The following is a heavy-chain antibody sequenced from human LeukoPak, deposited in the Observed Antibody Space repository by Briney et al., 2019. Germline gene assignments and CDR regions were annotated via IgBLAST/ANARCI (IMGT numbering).Heavy chain of an antibody. J-gene: IGHJ6*03. V-gene: IGHV4-39*07. D-gene: IGHD5-18*01. CDR2: IYYSGST. Sequence: SETLSLTCTVSGGSISSSSYYWGWIRQPPGKGLEWIGSIYYSGSTYYNPSLKSRVTISVDTSKNQFSLKLSSVTAADTAVYYCARDREDAATYYYYYMDVWGKGTTVTVSS. CDR3: ARDREDAATYYYYYMDV. CDR1: GGSISSSSYY.